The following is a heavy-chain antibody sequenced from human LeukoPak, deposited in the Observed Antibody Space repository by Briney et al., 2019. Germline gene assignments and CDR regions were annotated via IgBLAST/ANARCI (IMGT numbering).Heavy chain of an antibody. Sequence: SETLSLTCAVYGGSFSGYYWSWIRQPPGKGLEWIGEINHSGSTNYNPSLKSRVTISVDTSKNQFSLKLSSVTAADTAVYYCARGKRRGYSYGLGFSEYYYMDVWGKGTTVTVSS. D-gene: IGHD5-18*01. CDR3: ARGKRRGYSYGLGFSEYYYMDV. CDR2: INHSGST. CDR1: GGSFSGYY. V-gene: IGHV4-34*01. J-gene: IGHJ6*03.